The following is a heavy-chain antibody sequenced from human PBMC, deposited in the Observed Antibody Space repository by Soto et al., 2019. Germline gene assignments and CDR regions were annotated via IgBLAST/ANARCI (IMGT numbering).Heavy chain of an antibody. Sequence: ASVKVSCKASGGTFSSYAISWVRQAPGQGLEWMGGIIPIFGTANYAQKFQGRVTITADESTSTAYMELSSLRSEDTAVYYCARGGRYYDFWSGTLALYYCYYGMDVWGQGTTVTVSS. D-gene: IGHD3-3*01. CDR1: GGTFSSYA. CDR3: ARGGRYYDFWSGTLALYYCYYGMDV. J-gene: IGHJ6*02. CDR2: IIPIFGTA. V-gene: IGHV1-69*13.